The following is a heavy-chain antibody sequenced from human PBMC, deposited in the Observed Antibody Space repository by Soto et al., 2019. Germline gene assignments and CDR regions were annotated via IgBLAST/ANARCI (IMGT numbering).Heavy chain of an antibody. CDR2: IYYSGST. CDR1: GGSISSGGYY. D-gene: IGHD3-10*01. CDR3: AREVISGGGVDY. Sequence: PSETLSLTCTVSGGSISSGGYYWSWIGQHPGKGLEWIGYIYYSGSTYYNPSLKSRVTISVDTSKNQFSLKLSSVTAADTAVYYCAREVISGGGVDYWGQGTMVTV. V-gene: IGHV4-31*03. J-gene: IGHJ4*02.